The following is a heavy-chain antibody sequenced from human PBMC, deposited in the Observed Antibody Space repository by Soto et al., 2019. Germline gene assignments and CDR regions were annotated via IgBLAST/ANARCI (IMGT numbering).Heavy chain of an antibody. CDR2: INHSGST. CDR1: GGSFSGYY. CDR3: ARDKITGLFDY. D-gene: IGHD2-8*02. V-gene: IGHV4-34*01. J-gene: IGHJ4*02. Sequence: PSDTLSLTCAVYGGSFSGYYWTWIRQPPGTGLEWIGEINHSGSTNYNPSLKSRVTISVDTSKNQFSLKLTSVTAADTAVYYCARDKITGLFDYWGKETLVTVS.